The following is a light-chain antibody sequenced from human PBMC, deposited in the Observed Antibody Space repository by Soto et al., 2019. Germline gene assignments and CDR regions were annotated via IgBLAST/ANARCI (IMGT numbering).Light chain of an antibody. V-gene: IGLV1-40*01. CDR2: GNS. CDR3: QSHDSSLSAYV. CDR1: SSNIGAGYD. J-gene: IGLJ1*01. Sequence: QSVLTQPPSVYGAPGQRVTISCTGSSSNIGAGYDVHWYQQLPGTGPKLLISGNSNRPSGVPDRFSGSRSGTSASLAITGLQAEDEADYYCQSHDSSLSAYVFGTGTKVTVL.